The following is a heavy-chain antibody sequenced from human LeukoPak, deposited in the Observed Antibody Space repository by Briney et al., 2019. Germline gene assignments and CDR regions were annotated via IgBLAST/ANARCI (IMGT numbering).Heavy chain of an antibody. J-gene: IGHJ3*02. CDR3: AKGPTAHDAFDI. V-gene: IGHV3-23*01. Sequence: GGSLRLSCAASGFTFSSYAMSWVRQAPGKGLEWVSAISGSGGSTYYADSVKGRFTISRDNSKNTLYLQMNSLRAEDTAIYYCAKGPTAHDAFDIWGQGTMVTVSS. CDR2: ISGSGGST. CDR1: GFTFSSYA. D-gene: IGHD4-17*01.